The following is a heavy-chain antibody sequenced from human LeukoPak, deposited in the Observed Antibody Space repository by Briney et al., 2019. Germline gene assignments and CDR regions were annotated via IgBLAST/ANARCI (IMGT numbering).Heavy chain of an antibody. Sequence: SETLSLTCTVSGDSISSSYYWGWIRQPPGKGLEWIGSIYHNGSTYYNPSLKSRVTMSVDTSKNQFSLKLSSVTAADTAVYYCARVEGVAVAGTDYWGQGTLVTVSS. CDR1: GDSISSSYY. V-gene: IGHV4-38-2*02. D-gene: IGHD6-19*01. J-gene: IGHJ4*02. CDR3: ARVEGVAVAGTDY. CDR2: IYHNGST.